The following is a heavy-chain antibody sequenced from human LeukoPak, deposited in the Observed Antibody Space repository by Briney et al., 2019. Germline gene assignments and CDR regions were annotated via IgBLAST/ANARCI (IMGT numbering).Heavy chain of an antibody. V-gene: IGHV3-48*04. Sequence: GGSLRLSCVASGFTFSSYGMNWVRQAPGKGLEWVSFISTSSGTTYYADSVKGRFTISRDNGKNSLYLQMNSLRAEDTAVYFCARDASGGNLPFDYWGQGTQVTVSS. CDR3: ARDASGGNLPFDY. D-gene: IGHD4-23*01. CDR1: GFTFSSYG. CDR2: ISTSSGTT. J-gene: IGHJ4*02.